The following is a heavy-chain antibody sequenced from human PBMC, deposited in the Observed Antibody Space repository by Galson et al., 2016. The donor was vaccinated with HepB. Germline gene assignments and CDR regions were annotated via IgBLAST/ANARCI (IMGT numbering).Heavy chain of an antibody. CDR3: ASDTRGQYGSVRHEFDY. V-gene: IGHV1-69*13. CDR2: ITPVFGTP. J-gene: IGHJ4*02. CDR1: GGTFSSYA. Sequence: SVKASCKASGGTFSSYAFSWVRQAPGQGLEWMGGITPVFGTPSYTQRFQGRVTITADESTSTAYMELSSLRSDDTAVYYCASDTRGQYGSVRHEFDYWGQGTLVIVSS. D-gene: IGHD3-10*01.